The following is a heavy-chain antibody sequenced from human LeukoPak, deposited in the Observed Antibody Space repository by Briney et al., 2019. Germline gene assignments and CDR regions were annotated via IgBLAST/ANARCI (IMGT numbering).Heavy chain of an antibody. Sequence: GGSLRLSCAASGFTFSNYGMHWVRQAPGKGLEWVAVISYDGSNKYHADSVKGRFTISRDNSKNTLYLQMNSLRPEDTAVYYCAKGGSADHRHFQHWGQGTLVTVSS. J-gene: IGHJ1*01. D-gene: IGHD6-25*01. CDR1: GFTFSNYG. CDR3: AKGGSADHRHFQH. V-gene: IGHV3-30*18. CDR2: ISYDGSNK.